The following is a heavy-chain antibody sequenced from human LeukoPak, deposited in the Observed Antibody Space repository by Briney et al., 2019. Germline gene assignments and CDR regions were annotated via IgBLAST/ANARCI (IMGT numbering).Heavy chain of an antibody. CDR2: INPNSGGT. J-gene: IGHJ4*02. CDR3: ARDSGYDYVWGSYRTFDY. D-gene: IGHD3-16*02. V-gene: IGHV1-2*02. Sequence: ASVKVSCKASRYTFTGYYMHWVRQAPGQGLEWMGWINPNSGGTNYAQKFQGRVTMTRDTSISTAYMELSRLRSDDTAVYYCARDSGYDYVWGSYRTFDYWGQGTLVTVSS. CDR1: RYTFTGYY.